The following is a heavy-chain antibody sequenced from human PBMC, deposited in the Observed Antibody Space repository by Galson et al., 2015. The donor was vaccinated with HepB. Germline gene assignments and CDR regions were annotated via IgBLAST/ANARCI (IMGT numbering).Heavy chain of an antibody. J-gene: IGHJ5*02. CDR1: GYSFTSYW. Sequence: QSGAEVKKPGESLKISCKGSGYSFTSYWIGWVRQMPGKGLEWMGIIYPGDSDTRYSPSFQGQVTISADKSISTAYLQWSSLKASDTAMYYCARARYSNSYRSNWFDPWGQGTLVTVSS. D-gene: IGHD4-11*01. CDR3: ARARYSNSYRSNWFDP. V-gene: IGHV5-51*01. CDR2: IYPGDSDT.